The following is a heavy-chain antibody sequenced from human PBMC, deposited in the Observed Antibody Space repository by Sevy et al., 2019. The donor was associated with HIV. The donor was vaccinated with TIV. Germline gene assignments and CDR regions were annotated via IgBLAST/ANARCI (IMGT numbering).Heavy chain of an antibody. J-gene: IGHJ4*02. CDR1: GFSFSGYA. Sequence: GGSLRLSCAASGFSFSGYAMSWVRQAPGKGLEWVSGVRSRGGSTFYADSVKGRFSISRDNSKNTVYLQMNSLRAEDTAVYYCAKGRTIIATGPDYWGQGTLVTVSS. CDR2: VRSRGGST. D-gene: IGHD3-22*01. V-gene: IGHV3-23*01. CDR3: AKGRTIIATGPDY.